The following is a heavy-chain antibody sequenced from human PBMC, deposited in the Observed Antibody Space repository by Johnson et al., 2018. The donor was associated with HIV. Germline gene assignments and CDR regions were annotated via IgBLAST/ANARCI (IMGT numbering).Heavy chain of an antibody. CDR2: ISYDGSNK. CDR1: GFTFSSYA. V-gene: IGHV3-30*04. CDR3: RWAM. J-gene: IGHJ1*01. Sequence: QVQLVESGGGVVQPGRSLRLSCAASGFTFSSYAMHWVRQAPGKGLEWVAVISYDGSNKYYADSVKGRFTISRDNSKNTLYLQMNSLRDNVRGLLGLRWAMWG. D-gene: IGHD3-10*02.